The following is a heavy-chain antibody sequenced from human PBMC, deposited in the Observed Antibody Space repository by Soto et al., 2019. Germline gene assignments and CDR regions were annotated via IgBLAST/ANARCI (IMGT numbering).Heavy chain of an antibody. Sequence: SETLSLTCAAYGGSFSGYFWSWIRQPPGKGLEWIGEINHSGSTNYNPSLKSRVTISIDTSKNQFSLKLSSVTAADTAVYYCARGGGYSGYLGGYWGQGTLVTVSS. CDR2: INHSGST. D-gene: IGHD5-12*01. CDR1: GGSFSGYF. CDR3: ARGGGYSGYLGGY. J-gene: IGHJ4*02. V-gene: IGHV4-34*01.